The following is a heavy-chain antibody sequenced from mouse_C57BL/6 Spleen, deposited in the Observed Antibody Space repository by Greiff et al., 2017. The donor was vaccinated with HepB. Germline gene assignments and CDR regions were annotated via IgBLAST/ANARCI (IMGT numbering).Heavy chain of an antibody. CDR3: ARHKEGYFDY. CDR2: ISNGGGST. V-gene: IGHV5-12*01. CDR1: GFTFSDYY. D-gene: IGHD1-3*01. J-gene: IGHJ2*01. Sequence: DVMLVESGGGLVQPGGSLKLSCAASGFTFSDYYMYWVRQTPEKRLEWVAYISNGGGSTYYPDTVKGRFTISRDNAKNTLYLQMRRLKSEDTAMYYCARHKEGYFDYWGQGTTLTVSS.